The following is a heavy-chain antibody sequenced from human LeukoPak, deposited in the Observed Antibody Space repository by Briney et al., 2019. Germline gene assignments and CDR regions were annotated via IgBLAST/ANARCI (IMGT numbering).Heavy chain of an antibody. D-gene: IGHD3-3*01. CDR3: ARVDFWSGYFGGMDY. J-gene: IGHJ4*02. Sequence: ASAKVSCKASGYTFTGYYMHWVRQAPGQGLEWMGWINPNSGGTNYAQKFQGRVTMTRDTSISTAYMELSRLRSDDTAVYYCARVDFWSGYFGGMDYWGQGTLVTVSS. CDR1: GYTFTGYY. V-gene: IGHV1-2*02. CDR2: INPNSGGT.